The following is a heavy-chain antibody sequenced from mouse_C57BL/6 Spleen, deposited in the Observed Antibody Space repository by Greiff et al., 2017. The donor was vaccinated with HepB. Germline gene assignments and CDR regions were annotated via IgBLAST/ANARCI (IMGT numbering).Heavy chain of an antibody. CDR3: ARWAVVAPYAMDY. V-gene: IGHV1-4*01. J-gene: IGHJ4*01. D-gene: IGHD1-1*01. Sequence: QVQLQQSGAELARPGASVKMSCKASGYTFTSYTMHWVKQRPGRGLEWIGYINPSSGYTKYNQKFKDKATLTADKSSSTAYMQLSSLTSEDSAVYYCARWAVVAPYAMDYWGQGTSVTVSS. CDR1: GYTFTSYT. CDR2: INPSSGYT.